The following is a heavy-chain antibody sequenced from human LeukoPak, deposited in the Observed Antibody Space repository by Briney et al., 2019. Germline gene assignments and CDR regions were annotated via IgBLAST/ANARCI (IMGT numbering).Heavy chain of an antibody. CDR2: IKQDGSEK. V-gene: IGHV3-7*01. Sequence: PGGSLRLSCAASGFTFSSYWMSWVRQAPGKGLEWVANIKQDGSEKYYVDSVKGRFTISRDNAKNSLYLQMNSLRAEDTAVYYCAREGGLDGSGSYELGYWGQGTLVTVSS. D-gene: IGHD3-10*01. CDR3: AREGGLDGSGSYELGY. J-gene: IGHJ4*02. CDR1: GFTFSSYW.